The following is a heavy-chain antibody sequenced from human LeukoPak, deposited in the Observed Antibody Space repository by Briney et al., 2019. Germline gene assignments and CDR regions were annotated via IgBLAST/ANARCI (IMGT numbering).Heavy chain of an antibody. CDR3: AMALDY. Sequence: PGGSLRLSCVASGFTFSNYLMNWVRQAPGKGLEWVSGISHSGSSIYYADSVKGRFTISRDNSKNTLYLQMDRLRVEDTAVYYCAMALDYWGQETLVTVSS. CDR1: GFTFSNYL. CDR2: ISHSGSSI. J-gene: IGHJ4*02. V-gene: IGHV3-23*01.